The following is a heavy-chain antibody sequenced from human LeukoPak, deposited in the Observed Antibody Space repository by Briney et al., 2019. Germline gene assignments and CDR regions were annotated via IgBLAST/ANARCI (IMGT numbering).Heavy chain of an antibody. D-gene: IGHD3-22*01. V-gene: IGHV1-69*04. CDR2: IIPILGIA. J-gene: IGHJ4*02. Sequence: GASVKVSCKASGGTFSSYAISWVRQAPGQGLEWMGRIIPILGIANHAQKFQGRVTITADKSTSTAYMELSSLRSEDTAVYYCASPPNYYDSSGTFDYWGQGTLVTVSS. CDR1: GGTFSSYA. CDR3: ASPPNYYDSSGTFDY.